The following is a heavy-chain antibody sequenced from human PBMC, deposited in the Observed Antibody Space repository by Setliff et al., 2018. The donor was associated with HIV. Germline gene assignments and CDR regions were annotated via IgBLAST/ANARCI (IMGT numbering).Heavy chain of an antibody. CDR3: ARVPPYYDSSGYYEYYYYGMDV. D-gene: IGHD3-22*01. Sequence: GASVKVSCKGSGYTLTELSMHWVRQGRGKGLEWMGGFDPEDGETIYAQKFQDRVTMTEDTSTNTAYMELSSLRSEDTAVYYCARVPPYYDSSGYYEYYYYGMDVWGQGTTVTVSS. J-gene: IGHJ6*02. CDR2: FDPEDGET. CDR1: GYTLTELS. V-gene: IGHV1-24*01.